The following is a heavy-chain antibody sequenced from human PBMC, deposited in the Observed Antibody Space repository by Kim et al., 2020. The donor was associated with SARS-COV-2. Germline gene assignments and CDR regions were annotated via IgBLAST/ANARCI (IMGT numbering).Heavy chain of an antibody. CDR3: AKDSPYYDFWSGYWDY. CDR1: GFTFSSYA. J-gene: IGHJ4*02. D-gene: IGHD3-3*01. CDR2: ISGSGGST. V-gene: IGHV3-23*01. Sequence: GGSLRLSCAASGFTFSSYAMSWVRQAPGKGLEWVSAISGSGGSTYYADSVKGRFTISRDNSKNTLYLQMNSLRAEDTAVYYCAKDSPYYDFWSGYWDYWGQGTLVTVSS.